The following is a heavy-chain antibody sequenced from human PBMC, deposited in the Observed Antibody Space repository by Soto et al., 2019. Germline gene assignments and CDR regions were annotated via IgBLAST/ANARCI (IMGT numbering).Heavy chain of an antibody. CDR1: GFSLTTSGVG. V-gene: IGHV2-5*02. D-gene: IGHD3-3*01. J-gene: IGHJ4*02. CDR2: IYWDDDK. CDR3: AHRVLRTVFGLVTTTAIYFDF. Sequence: QITLNESGPTQVKPRQTLTLTCTFSGFSLTTSGVGVGWIRQSPGKAPEWLALIYWDDDKRYSPSLKSRLTITKDTSKYQVVLTMADLDPADTATYYCAHRVLRTVFGLVTTTAIYFDFWGQGTPVAVS.